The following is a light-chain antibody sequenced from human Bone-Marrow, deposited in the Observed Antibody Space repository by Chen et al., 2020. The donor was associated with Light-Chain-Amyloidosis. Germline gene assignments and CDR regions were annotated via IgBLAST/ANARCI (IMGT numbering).Light chain of an antibody. Sequence: TQSPGTLSLSPGEGANLSCRASQTMSNWLAWYQQKPGKAPKLLIYKASTLETGVPSRFSGSGSGTEFTLTISSLQPDDFATYYCQQYSSSSLTFGQGTKVEIK. CDR2: KAS. J-gene: IGKJ1*01. CDR3: QQYSSSSLT. V-gene: IGKV1-5*03. CDR1: QTMSNW.